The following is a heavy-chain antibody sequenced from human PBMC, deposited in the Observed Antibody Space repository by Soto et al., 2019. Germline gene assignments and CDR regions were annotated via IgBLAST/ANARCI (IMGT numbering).Heavy chain of an antibody. Sequence: GASVKVSCKASGGTFSSYAISWVRQAPGQGLEWMGGIIPIFGTANYAQKFQGRVTITADESTSTAYMELSSLRSEDTAVYYCARDGVVRYSSGWYYFDYWGQGTLVTVS. D-gene: IGHD6-19*01. CDR3: ARDGVVRYSSGWYYFDY. V-gene: IGHV1-69*13. J-gene: IGHJ4*02. CDR2: IIPIFGTA. CDR1: GGTFSSYA.